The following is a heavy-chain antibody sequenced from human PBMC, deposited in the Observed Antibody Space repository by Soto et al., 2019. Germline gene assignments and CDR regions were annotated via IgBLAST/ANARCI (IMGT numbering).Heavy chain of an antibody. J-gene: IGHJ4*02. Sequence: QVQLVQSGAEVKKPGSSVKVSCKASGGTFSSYTISWVRQAPGQGLEWMGRIIPILGIANYAQKFQGRVTITADKSTSTAYMELSSLRSEDTAVYYCARGDGYKLQGGGVDYWGQGTLVTVSS. CDR2: IIPILGIA. CDR1: GGTFSSYT. V-gene: IGHV1-69*02. CDR3: ARGDGYKLQGGGVDY. D-gene: IGHD5-12*01.